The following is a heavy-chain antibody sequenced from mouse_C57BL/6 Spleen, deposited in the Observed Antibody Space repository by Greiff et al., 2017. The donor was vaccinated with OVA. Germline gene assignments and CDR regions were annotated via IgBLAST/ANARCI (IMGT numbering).Heavy chain of an antibody. CDR1: GYTFTSYW. CDR2: IDPSDSYT. CDR3: ARSSTTVADY. V-gene: IGHV1-50*01. D-gene: IGHD1-1*01. J-gene: IGHJ2*01. Sequence: QVQLQQPGAELVKPGASVKLSCKASGYTFTSYWMQWVKQRPGQGLEWIGEIDPSDSYTNYNQKFKGKATLTVDTSSSTAYMQLSSLTSEDSAVYYCARSSTTVADYWGQGTTLTVSS.